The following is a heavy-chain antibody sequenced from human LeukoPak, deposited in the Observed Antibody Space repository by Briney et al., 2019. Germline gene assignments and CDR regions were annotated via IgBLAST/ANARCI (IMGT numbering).Heavy chain of an antibody. D-gene: IGHD6-25*01. CDR3: ARDSSAAYAFDI. Sequence: SETLSLTCAVSGDSISSGGYSWNWIRQPPGKGLEWIGYIYHSGSTSYNPSLKSRVTISVGKSKNQFSLRLTSVTAADTAVYYCARDSSAAYAFDIWGQGTMVTVSS. V-gene: IGHV4-30-2*01. J-gene: IGHJ3*02. CDR1: GDSISSGGYS. CDR2: IYHSGST.